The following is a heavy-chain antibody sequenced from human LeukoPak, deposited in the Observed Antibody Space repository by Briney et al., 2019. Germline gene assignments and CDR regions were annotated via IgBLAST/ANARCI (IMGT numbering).Heavy chain of an antibody. CDR2: ISYDGSNK. D-gene: IGHD2-15*01. Sequence: GGSLRLSCAATGFTFSSYGMHWVRQAPGKRLEWAAVISYDGSNKYYADSVKGRFTISRDNSKNTLYLQMNSLRAEDTAVYYCAKDTGYCSGGSCYWLDYWGQGTLVTVSS. CDR1: GFTFSSYG. V-gene: IGHV3-30*18. J-gene: IGHJ4*02. CDR3: AKDTGYCSGGSCYWLDY.